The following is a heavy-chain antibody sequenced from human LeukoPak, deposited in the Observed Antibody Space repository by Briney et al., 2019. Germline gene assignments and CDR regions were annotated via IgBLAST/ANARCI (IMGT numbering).Heavy chain of an antibody. CDR3: ARDFLVVNAFDI. CDR2: ISSSNNYI. D-gene: IGHD2-15*01. J-gene: IGHJ3*02. Sequence: GGSLRLSCAASGFTFSNAWMSWVRQAPGKGLEWVSSISSSNNYIYYADSVKGRFTISRDNAQNSLYLQMDSLRAEDTAVYYCARDFLVVNAFDIWGQGTMVTVSS. CDR1: GFTFSNAW. V-gene: IGHV3-21*01.